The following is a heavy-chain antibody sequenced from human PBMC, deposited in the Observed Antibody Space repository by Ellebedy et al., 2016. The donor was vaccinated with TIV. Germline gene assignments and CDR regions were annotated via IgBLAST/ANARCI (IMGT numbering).Heavy chain of an antibody. CDR2: IYQDGGVQ. Sequence: GESLKISCAASGFSFRSYWMSWVRQAPGKGLEWVANIYQDGGVQYYVDSVKGRFTISRDNADNSLFLQMNSLRAEETAVYYCARRGSYGDYAVQINSWLDTWGRGTLVAVSS. CDR1: GFSFRSYW. D-gene: IGHD4-17*01. CDR3: ARRGSYGDYAVQINSWLDT. V-gene: IGHV3-7*01. J-gene: IGHJ5*02.